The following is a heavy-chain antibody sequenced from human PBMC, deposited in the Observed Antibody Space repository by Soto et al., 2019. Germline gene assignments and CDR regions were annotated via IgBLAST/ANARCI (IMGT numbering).Heavy chain of an antibody. CDR1: GYIFIRYA. J-gene: IGHJ3*02. CDR3: AREPTVYSGYDAEAFDI. Sequence: QVQLVQSGAEVKKPGASVKVSCKASGYIFIRYAIHWVRQAPGQSLEWMGWINAANGNTKYSQKFQGRVTISRDTAASTVYMELSSLRSDDTAVYFCAREPTVYSGYDAEAFDIWGQGTMVTVSS. V-gene: IGHV1-3*01. D-gene: IGHD5-12*01. CDR2: INAANGNT.